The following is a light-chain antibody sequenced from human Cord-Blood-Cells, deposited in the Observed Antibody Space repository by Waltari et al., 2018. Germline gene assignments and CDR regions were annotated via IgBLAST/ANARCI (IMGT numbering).Light chain of an antibody. Sequence: QSVLTQPPSASGTPGQRVTISCSRSSSNIGSNTVNWYQQLPGTAPKLLIYSNKQRPSGVPDRFSGSKSGTSASLAISGLQSEDEADYYCAAWDDSLNGYVFGTGTKVTVL. J-gene: IGLJ1*01. CDR3: AAWDDSLNGYV. CDR2: SNK. V-gene: IGLV1-44*01. CDR1: SSNIGSNT.